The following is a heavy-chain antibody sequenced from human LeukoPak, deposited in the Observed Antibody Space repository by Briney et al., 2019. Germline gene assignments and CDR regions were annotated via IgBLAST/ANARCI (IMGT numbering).Heavy chain of an antibody. J-gene: IGHJ5*02. Sequence: SETLSLTCTVSGGSISSYYWSWIRQPPGKGLEWIGYIYYSGSTNYNPSLKSRVTMSVDTSNNQFSLKMRSVTAADTAVYYCARDPPITMVRGVISGWFDPWGQGTLVTVSS. CDR2: IYYSGST. CDR3: ARDPPITMVRGVISGWFDP. D-gene: IGHD3-10*01. V-gene: IGHV4-59*01. CDR1: GGSISSYY.